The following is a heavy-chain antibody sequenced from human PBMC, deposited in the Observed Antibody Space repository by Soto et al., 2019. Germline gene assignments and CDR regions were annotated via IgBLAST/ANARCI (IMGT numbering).Heavy chain of an antibody. V-gene: IGHV3-33*01. J-gene: IGHJ6*02. CDR3: ARDLVDTVMAKTYYYYCAMDV. CDR1: GFTFSTYG. D-gene: IGHD5-18*01. CDR2: IWYDGSNK. Sequence: HPGGSLRLSCAASGFTFSTYGMHWVRQAPGKGLELVAVIWYDGSNKYYADSVKGRFTISRDNSKNTLYLQMHFLRADDTAVYYCARDLVDTVMAKTYYYYCAMDVWGQGTTVTVAS.